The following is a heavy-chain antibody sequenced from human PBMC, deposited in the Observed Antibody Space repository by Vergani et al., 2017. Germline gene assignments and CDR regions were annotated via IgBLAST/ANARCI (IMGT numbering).Heavy chain of an antibody. J-gene: IGHJ6*02. D-gene: IGHD6-6*01. Sequence: EVQLVESGGGVVQPGGSLRLSCAASGFTFDDYAMHWVRQAPGKGLEWVSLISGDGGSTYYADSVKGRFTISRDNSKNSLYLLMNSLRTEDTALYYCAKDMTAARLPYYYYGMDVWGQGTTVTVSS. CDR3: AKDMTAARLPYYYYGMDV. V-gene: IGHV3-43*02. CDR1: GFTFDDYA. CDR2: ISGDGGST.